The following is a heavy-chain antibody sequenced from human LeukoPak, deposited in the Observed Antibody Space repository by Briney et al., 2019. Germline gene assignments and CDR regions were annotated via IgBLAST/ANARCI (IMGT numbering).Heavy chain of an antibody. V-gene: IGHV5-51*01. Sequence: GESLKISCKGSGYSFPTYCIAWVRQMLGKGLEWMGIIYPDESNIRYSPSFQGQVTISADKSISTAYLQWSSLKASDTAMYYCARPPSRGYSSSFEYWGQGTLVTVSS. CDR2: IYPDESNI. J-gene: IGHJ4*02. CDR1: GYSFPTYC. D-gene: IGHD2-2*03. CDR3: ARPPSRGYSSSFEY.